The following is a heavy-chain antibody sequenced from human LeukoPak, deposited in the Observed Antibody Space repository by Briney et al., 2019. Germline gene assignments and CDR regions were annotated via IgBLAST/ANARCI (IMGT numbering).Heavy chain of an antibody. J-gene: IGHJ4*02. CDR1: GGSFSGYC. D-gene: IGHD4-23*01. CDR2: IYHSGST. Sequence: SETLSLTCAVYGGSFSGYCWSWIRQPPGKGLEWIGEIYHSGSTNYNPSLKSRVTISVDTSKNQFSLKLSSVTAADTAVYYCARGDSSVGLSFWGQGTLVTVSS. CDR3: ARGDSSVGLSF. V-gene: IGHV4-34*01.